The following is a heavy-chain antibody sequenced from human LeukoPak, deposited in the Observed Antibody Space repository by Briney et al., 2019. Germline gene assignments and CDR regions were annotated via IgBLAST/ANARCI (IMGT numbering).Heavy chain of an antibody. J-gene: IGHJ4*02. CDR3: AKASWVSSADAVL. D-gene: IGHD3-3*01. CDR1: GFTFSSYA. Sequence: GGSLRLSCAASGFTFSSYAMSWVRQAPARGLEWVSSLRGDGETFYGDSVKGRFTLSRDESRNTVYRQMNNLRVEDTAVYFCAKASWVSSADAVLWGQGTVVTVSS. V-gene: IGHV3-23*01. CDR2: LRGDGET.